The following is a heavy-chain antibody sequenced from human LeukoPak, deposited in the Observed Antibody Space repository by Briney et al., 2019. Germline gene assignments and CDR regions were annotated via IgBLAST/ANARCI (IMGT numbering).Heavy chain of an antibody. CDR2: INPNSGGT. CDR1: GYTFTGYY. V-gene: IGHV1-2*02. D-gene: IGHD5-24*01. Sequence: GASVKASCKASGYTFTGYYMHWVRQAPGQGLEWMGWINPNSGGTNYAQKFQGRVTMTRDTSISTAYMELSRLRSDDTAEYYCARVGVEMAPHFDYWGQGTLVTVSS. CDR3: ARVGVEMAPHFDY. J-gene: IGHJ4*02.